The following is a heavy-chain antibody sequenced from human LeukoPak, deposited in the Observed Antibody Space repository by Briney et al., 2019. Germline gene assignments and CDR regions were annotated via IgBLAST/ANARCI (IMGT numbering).Heavy chain of an antibody. D-gene: IGHD3-16*02. V-gene: IGHV4-39*01. CDR3: ARHPRRRAFGGVIVRPAPFDP. Sequence: SETLSLTCTVSGGSISSSSYYWGWIRQPPGKGLEWIGSIYYSGSTYYNPSLKSRVTISVDTSKNQFSLKLSSVTAAVTAVYYCARHPRRRAFGGVIVRPAPFDPWGQGTLVTVSS. J-gene: IGHJ5*02. CDR1: GGSISSSSYY. CDR2: IYYSGST.